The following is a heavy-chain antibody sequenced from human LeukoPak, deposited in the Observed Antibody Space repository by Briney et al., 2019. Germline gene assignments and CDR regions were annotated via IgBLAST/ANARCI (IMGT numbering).Heavy chain of an antibody. Sequence: PGGSLRLSCAASGFTFSSYWMHWVRQAPGKGLVWVSRINSDGSSTSYADSVKGRFTISRDNAKNTLYLQMNSLRAEDTAVYYCARNSGSYRKIDYWGQGTLVTVSS. CDR1: GFTFSSYW. CDR2: INSDGSST. V-gene: IGHV3-74*01. J-gene: IGHJ4*02. CDR3: ARNSGSYRKIDY. D-gene: IGHD1-26*01.